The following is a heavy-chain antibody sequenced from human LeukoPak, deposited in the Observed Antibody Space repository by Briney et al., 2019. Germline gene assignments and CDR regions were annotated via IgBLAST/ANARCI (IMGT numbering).Heavy chain of an antibody. Sequence: GGSLRLTCAASGFSLNDYGMNWVRQAPGKEREWVSAISGSGGSTYYADSVKGRFTISRDNSKNTLYLQMNSLRAEDTAVYYCASCSSTRCHSLGIDYWGQGTLVTVSS. D-gene: IGHD2-2*01. V-gene: IGHV3-23*01. CDR1: GFSLNDYG. CDR3: ASCSSTRCHSLGIDY. CDR2: ISGSGGST. J-gene: IGHJ4*02.